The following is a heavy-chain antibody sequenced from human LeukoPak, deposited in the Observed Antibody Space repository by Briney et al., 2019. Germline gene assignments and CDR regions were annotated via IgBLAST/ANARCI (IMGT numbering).Heavy chain of an antibody. Sequence: ASVKVSCKASGYTFTGYYIHWVRQAPGQGLEWMGWINPNDGDTNYAQKFQGRVTMTRDTSISTAYMELSRLRSDDTAVYFCARDKSGSSGWYSFFDYWGQGTLATVSS. CDR2: INPNDGDT. J-gene: IGHJ4*02. CDR1: GYTFTGYY. V-gene: IGHV1-2*02. D-gene: IGHD6-19*01. CDR3: ARDKSGSSGWYSFFDY.